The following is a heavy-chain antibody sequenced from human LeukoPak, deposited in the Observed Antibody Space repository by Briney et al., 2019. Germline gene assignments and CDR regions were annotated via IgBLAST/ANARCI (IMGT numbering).Heavy chain of an antibody. Sequence: GGSLRLSCAGSGFTFGSYGMHWVRQAPGKGLEWVAFIRYDGSNKYYADSVKGRFTISRDNSKNTLYLQMNSLRAEDTAVYYCAKDHSSSTNYYYYYYMDVWGKGTTVTVSS. CDR2: IRYDGSNK. V-gene: IGHV3-30*02. CDR3: AKDHSSSTNYYYYYYMDV. CDR1: GFTFGSYG. D-gene: IGHD2-2*01. J-gene: IGHJ6*03.